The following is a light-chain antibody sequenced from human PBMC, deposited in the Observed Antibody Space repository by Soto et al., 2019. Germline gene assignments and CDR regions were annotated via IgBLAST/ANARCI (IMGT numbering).Light chain of an antibody. V-gene: IGLV2-23*03. CDR2: EGS. Sequence: QSVLTQPASVSGSPGQSITISCTGTVSDVGSYNLVSWYQHHPGKAPKLIIYEGSKRPSGVSDRFSGSKSGITASLTVSGLPAEDEADYYCCSFATANTFAFGGGTKLTVL. J-gene: IGLJ2*01. CDR3: CSFATANTFA. CDR1: VSDVGSYNL.